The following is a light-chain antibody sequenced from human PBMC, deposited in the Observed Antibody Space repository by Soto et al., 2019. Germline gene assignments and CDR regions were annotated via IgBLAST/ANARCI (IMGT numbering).Light chain of an antibody. Sequence: EMVLTQSPGTLSLSPGERATLSCRASQSVSSNYLAWYQQKPGQAPRLLIYGASSRATGVPDRFSGSWSGTDFTLTISNLEPEDFALYYCQQYGSAPPLTFGGGTKVEIK. CDR1: QSVSSNY. CDR2: GAS. V-gene: IGKV3-20*01. J-gene: IGKJ4*01. CDR3: QQYGSAPPLT.